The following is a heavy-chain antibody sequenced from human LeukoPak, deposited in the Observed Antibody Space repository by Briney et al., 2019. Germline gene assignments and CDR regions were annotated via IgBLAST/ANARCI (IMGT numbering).Heavy chain of an antibody. CDR3: ARDYKRGYSYGQVDY. Sequence: GGSLRLSCAASGFTFSSYAMHWVRQAPGKGLEYVSAISSNGGSTYYANSVKGRFTISRDNSKNTLYLQMGSLRAEDMAVYYCARDYKRGYSYGQVDYWGQGTLVTVSS. CDR2: ISSNGGST. V-gene: IGHV3-64*01. J-gene: IGHJ4*02. CDR1: GFTFSSYA. D-gene: IGHD5-18*01.